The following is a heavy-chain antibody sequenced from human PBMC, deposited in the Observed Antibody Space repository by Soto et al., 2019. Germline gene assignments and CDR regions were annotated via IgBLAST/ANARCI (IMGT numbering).Heavy chain of an antibody. V-gene: IGHV3-23*03. D-gene: IGHD1-7*01. CDR2: VSGGSXT. CDR1: GWTARSCA. Sequence: GGSLILSPAASGWTARSCAISCVRQAPGQGFEWLSVVSGGSXTDDADFVTGRCTISIDDSKNKLYLQMDSLRPDDTAQEYCAVWNYDYGRLGTQVTVSS. J-gene: IGHJ4*02. CDR3: AVWNYDY.